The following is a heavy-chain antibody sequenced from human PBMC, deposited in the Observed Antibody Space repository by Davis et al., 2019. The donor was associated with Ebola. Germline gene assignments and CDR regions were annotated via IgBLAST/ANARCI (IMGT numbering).Heavy chain of an antibody. CDR3: ARLLKSSGYYYLDY. Sequence: PSETLSLTCTVSGASFSMRNYFWDWIRQPPGKGLEWIGSIYYNGNTYNNPSLKSRVTISVDTSKNQFSLKLSSVTAADTAVYYCARLLKSSGYYYLDYWGQGTLVTVSS. J-gene: IGHJ4*02. CDR1: GASFSMRNYF. D-gene: IGHD3-22*01. CDR2: IYYNGNT. V-gene: IGHV4-39*01.